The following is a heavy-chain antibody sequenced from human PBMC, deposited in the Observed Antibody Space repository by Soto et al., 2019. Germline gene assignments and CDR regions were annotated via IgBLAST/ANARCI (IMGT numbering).Heavy chain of an antibody. J-gene: IGHJ6*02. CDR3: AREYYYTMDV. Sequence: PGGSLRLSCEASGFTFRDYYMTWFRQAPGKGLEWLSYIDSSTKYTNYADSVKGRFTISRDNAKNSLYLQMNSLRADDTAVYYCAREYYYTMDVWGQGTMVTV. CDR1: GFTFRDYY. CDR2: IDSSTKYT. V-gene: IGHV3-11*05.